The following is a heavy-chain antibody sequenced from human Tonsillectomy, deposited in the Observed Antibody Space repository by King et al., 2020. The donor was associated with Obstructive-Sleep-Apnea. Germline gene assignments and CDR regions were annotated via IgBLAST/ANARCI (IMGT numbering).Heavy chain of an antibody. CDR3: ARDRIVGATDSLMFDY. D-gene: IGHD1-26*01. CDR1: GFTFITYS. CDR2: ISGSGGHI. V-gene: IGHV3-21*01. J-gene: IGHJ4*02. Sequence: QLVQSGGGLVEPGGSLRLSCAASGFTFITYSMNWVRQSPGKGLEWVSSISGSGGHIYYADSVKGRFTISRDNAKNSLYLQMNSLRAEDTAVYYCARDRIVGATDSLMFDYWGQGALVTVSS.